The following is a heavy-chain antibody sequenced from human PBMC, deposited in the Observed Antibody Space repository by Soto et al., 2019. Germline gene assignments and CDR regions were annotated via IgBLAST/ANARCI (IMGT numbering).Heavy chain of an antibody. CDR1: GGTFSSYA. D-gene: IGHD3-10*01. CDR2: IIPIFGTA. CDR3: ARSRIYGSGRYPY. Sequence: SVKVSCKASGGTFSSYAISWVRQAPGQGLEWMGGIIPIFGTANYAQKFQGRVTITADESTSTAYMELSSLRSEDTAVYYCARSRIYGSGRYPYWGQGTLVTVSS. J-gene: IGHJ4*02. V-gene: IGHV1-69*13.